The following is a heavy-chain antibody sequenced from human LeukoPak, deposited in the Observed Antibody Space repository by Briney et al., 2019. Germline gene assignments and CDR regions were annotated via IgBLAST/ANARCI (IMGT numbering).Heavy chain of an antibody. CDR2: IDPSDSYT. CDR3: ALHYYGSSDSTHRFDY. V-gene: IGHV5-10-1*01. Sequence: GESLRISCKGSGYRFTSYWISWVRQMPGRGLEWMGMIDPSDSYTNYSPSFQGHVTISADKSISTAHLQWASLKASDNAMYYCALHYYGSSDSTHRFDYWGQGTLVTVSS. D-gene: IGHD3-22*01. CDR1: GYRFTSYW. J-gene: IGHJ4*02.